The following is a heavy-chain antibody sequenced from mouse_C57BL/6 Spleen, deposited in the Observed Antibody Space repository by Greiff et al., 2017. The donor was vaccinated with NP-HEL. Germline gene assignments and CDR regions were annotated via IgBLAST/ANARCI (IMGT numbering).Heavy chain of an antibody. CDR2: INPNNGGT. V-gene: IGHV1-22*01. CDR3: ARSGGLRRENSFAY. Sequence: EVQLQQSGPELVKPGASVKMSCKASGYTFTDYNMHWVKQSHGKSLEWIGYINPNNGGTSYNQKFKGKATLTVNKSSSTAYLELRSLKSEDSAVYNCARSGGLRRENSFAYWGQGTLVTVSA. CDR1: GYTFTDYN. J-gene: IGHJ3*01. D-gene: IGHD2-4*01.